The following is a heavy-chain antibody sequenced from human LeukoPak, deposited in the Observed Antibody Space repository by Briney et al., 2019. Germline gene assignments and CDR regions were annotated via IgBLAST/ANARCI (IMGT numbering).Heavy chain of an antibody. D-gene: IGHD4-17*01. CDR3: ARRGMTTVTRAGWFDP. J-gene: IGHJ5*02. V-gene: IGHV4-59*08. CDR1: GGSISSYY. CDR2: IYYSGST. Sequence: SETLSLTCTVSGGSISSYYWSWIRQPPGKGLEWIGYIYYSGSTNYNPSLKSRVTISVDTSKNQFSLKLSSVTAADTAVYYCARRGMTTVTRAGWFDPWGQGTLVTVSS.